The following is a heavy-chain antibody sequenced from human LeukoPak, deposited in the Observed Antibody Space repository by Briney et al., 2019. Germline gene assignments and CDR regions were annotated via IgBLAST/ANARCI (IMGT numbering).Heavy chain of an antibody. D-gene: IGHD3-22*01. CDR1: GFTVSSNY. V-gene: IGHV3-66*01. J-gene: IGHJ4*02. Sequence: GGSLRLSCAASGFTVSSNYMSWVRQAPGKGLEWVSVIYSGGSIYYTDSVKGRFTISRDNSKNTLYLQMNSLRAEDTAVYYCAKGGSSAYYFPHYFDYWGQGTLVTVSS. CDR2: IYSGGSI. CDR3: AKGGSSAYYFPHYFDY.